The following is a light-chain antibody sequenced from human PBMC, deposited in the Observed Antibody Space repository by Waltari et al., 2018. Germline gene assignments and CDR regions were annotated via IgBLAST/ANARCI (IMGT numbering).Light chain of an antibody. CDR1: SSNIGAGYD. J-gene: IGLJ1*01. CDR2: GNS. CDR3: QSYDSSLSGSSV. Sequence: QSVLTQPPSVSGAPGQRVTISCTGSSSNIGAGYDVHWYQQLPGTAPKLLIVGNSNRPSGVPDRFSGSKSGTSASLAITGLQAEDEADYYCQSYDSSLSGSSVFGTGTKVTVL. V-gene: IGLV1-40*01.